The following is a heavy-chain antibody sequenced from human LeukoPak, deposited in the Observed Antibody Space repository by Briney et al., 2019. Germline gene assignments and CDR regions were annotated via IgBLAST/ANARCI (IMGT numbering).Heavy chain of an antibody. CDR2: ISWNSGSI. J-gene: IGHJ6*03. Sequence: GGSLRLSCAASGFTFDDYAMHWVRQAPGKGLEWVSGISWNSGSIGYADSVKGRFTISRGNSKNTLYLQMNSLRAEDTAVYYCAKDGQTMHLPPYYYYYYMDVWGKGTTVTISS. CDR3: AKDGQTMHLPPYYYYYYMDV. V-gene: IGHV3-9*01. CDR1: GFTFDDYA. D-gene: IGHD2-2*01.